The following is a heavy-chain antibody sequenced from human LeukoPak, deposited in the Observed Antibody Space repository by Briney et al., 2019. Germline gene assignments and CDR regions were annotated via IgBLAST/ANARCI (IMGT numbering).Heavy chain of an antibody. CDR3: ARDADYFDY. V-gene: IGHV4-4*07. CDR1: GGSISSYY. Sequence: PSETPSLTCTVSGGSISSYYWSWIRHPAGKGLEWIVRIYTSGSTNYHPSLKSRATMSVDTSKNQFSLTLSSVTAADTAVYYCARDADYFDYWGQGTLVTVSS. J-gene: IGHJ4*02. CDR2: IYTSGST.